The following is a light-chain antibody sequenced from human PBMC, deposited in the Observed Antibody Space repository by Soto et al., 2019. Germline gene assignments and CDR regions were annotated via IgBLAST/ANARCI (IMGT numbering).Light chain of an antibody. CDR3: QVWDSSVV. CDR2: RDS. J-gene: IGLJ2*01. Sequence: SYELTQPLSVSVALGQTARITCGGNNIGSKNVHWYQQKPGQAPVLVIYRDSNLPSGIPERFSGSNSGNTATLTISRAQAGDEADYYCQVWDSSVVFGGGTKLTVL. V-gene: IGLV3-9*01. CDR1: NIGSKN.